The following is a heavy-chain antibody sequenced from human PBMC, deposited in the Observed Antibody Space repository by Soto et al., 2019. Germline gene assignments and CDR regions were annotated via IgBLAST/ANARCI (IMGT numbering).Heavy chain of an antibody. CDR3: ARVEAPFGVSLH. CDR1: GYMFSSYT. CDR2: ISPDDGNT. Sequence: QIQLAQSGAEVKKTGASVKVSCKSSGYMFSSYTIAWVRQAPGQGLEWLGWISPDDGNTEYEQKFERRITMTADTLTNIAYMELRSLKYDDTAVYYCARVEAPFGVSLHWGQGTSVTVS. D-gene: IGHD3-10*01. J-gene: IGHJ4*02. V-gene: IGHV1-18*04.